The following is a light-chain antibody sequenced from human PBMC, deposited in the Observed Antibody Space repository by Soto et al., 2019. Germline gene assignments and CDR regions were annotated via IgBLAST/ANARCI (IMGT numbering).Light chain of an antibody. CDR2: EDN. CDR1: ALPTKF. Sequence: SYELTQPPSVSVSPGQSASITCSGDALPTKFAYWYQQKPGQAPVLVVYEDNKRPSGIPERFSGSSSGTMATLTISGAQLEDEADYSCYSLDQNGYHVFAGGTKVTVL. V-gene: IGLV3-10*01. J-gene: IGLJ3*02. CDR3: YSLDQNGYHV.